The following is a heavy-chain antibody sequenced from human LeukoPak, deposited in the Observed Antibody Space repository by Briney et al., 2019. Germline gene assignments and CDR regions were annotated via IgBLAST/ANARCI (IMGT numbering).Heavy chain of an antibody. CDR3: ARGSSGYSFDY. D-gene: IGHD3-22*01. CDR2: IYSGAGT. J-gene: IGHJ4*02. Sequence: GGSLRLSCAVFELTVSSNYKSWVRQAPGKGLEWVSVIYSGAGTHYADSVKGRFTISRDNSKNTLYLQMNSLRVEDTAVYYCARGSSGYSFDYWGQGTLVTVSS. CDR1: ELTVSSNY. V-gene: IGHV3-53*01.